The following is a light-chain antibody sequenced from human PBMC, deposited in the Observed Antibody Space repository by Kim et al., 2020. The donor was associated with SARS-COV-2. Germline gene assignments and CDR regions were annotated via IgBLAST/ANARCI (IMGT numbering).Light chain of an antibody. V-gene: IGLV1-44*01. CDR2: TNN. J-gene: IGLJ1*01. Sequence: QSVLTQPPSASGSPGQRVTISCSGSFSNMGRNNVNSYQHIPGRAPRLLIHTNNQRPSGVPDRFAGSKSDASASLAISGLQSDDEADYYCAAWDGRLNAYVFGTGTKVTVL. CDR3: AAWDGRLNAYV. CDR1: FSNMGRNN.